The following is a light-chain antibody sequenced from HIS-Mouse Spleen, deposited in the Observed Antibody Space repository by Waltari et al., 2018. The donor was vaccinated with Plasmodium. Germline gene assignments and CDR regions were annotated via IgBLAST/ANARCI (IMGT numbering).Light chain of an antibody. CDR1: QSISSW. CDR2: KAS. V-gene: IGKV1-5*03. Sequence: DIQMTQSPSTLSASVGDRVTLTCRASQSISSWLAWYQQKAGKAPKLLIYKASSLESGVPSRFSGSGSGTEFTLTISSLQPDDFATYYCQQYNSYWTFGQGTKVEIK. CDR3: QQYNSYWT. J-gene: IGKJ1*01.